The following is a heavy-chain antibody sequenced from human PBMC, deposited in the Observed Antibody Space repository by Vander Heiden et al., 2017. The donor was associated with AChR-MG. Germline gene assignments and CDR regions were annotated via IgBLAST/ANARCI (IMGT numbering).Heavy chain of an antibody. CDR3: ALKESLEGMLDTSGFVIMDV. V-gene: IGHV1-69*01. Sequence: QVQLVQSGAEVKKPGSSVKVSCKASGGTFSTSAISWVRQPPGQGLEWLGGIIPIFGTPNYAQKFQGRVTISADESTTTAYMELSSLRSDDTAVYYCALKESLEGMLDTSGFVIMDVWGGGTTVSVSS. D-gene: IGHD5-18*01. CDR2: IIPIFGTP. J-gene: IGHJ6*03. CDR1: GGTFSTSA.